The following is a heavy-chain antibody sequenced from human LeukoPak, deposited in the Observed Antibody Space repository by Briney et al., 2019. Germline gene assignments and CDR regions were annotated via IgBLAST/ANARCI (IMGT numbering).Heavy chain of an antibody. CDR2: ISGSGGST. Sequence: GGSLRLSCEASGFTFSNYDMIWVRQAPGKGLEWVSISGSGGSTYYGDSVKGRFTISRDNSKNTLYLQMNNLRAEDTAVYYCAKKADYWGQGTLVTVSS. V-gene: IGHV3-23*01. J-gene: IGHJ4*02. CDR3: AKKADY. CDR1: GFTFSNYD.